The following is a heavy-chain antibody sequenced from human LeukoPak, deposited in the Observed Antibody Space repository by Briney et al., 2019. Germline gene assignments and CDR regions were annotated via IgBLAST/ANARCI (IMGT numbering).Heavy chain of an antibody. D-gene: IGHD5-12*01. V-gene: IGHV4-59*12. J-gene: IGHJ5*02. CDR2: IYYTGNT. Sequence: SETVSLTCTVSGGSINNYYWSWIRQPPGKGLEWIGYIYYTGNTNYNPSLKSRVTMSVDTSKNQFSLKLSSVTAADTAVYYCTRVLRGYSGYGEYNWFDPWGQGTLVTVSS. CDR1: GGSINNYY. CDR3: TRVLRGYSGYGEYNWFDP.